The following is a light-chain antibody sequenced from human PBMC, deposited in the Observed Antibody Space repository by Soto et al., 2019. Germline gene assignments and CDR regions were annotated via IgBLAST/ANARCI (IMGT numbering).Light chain of an antibody. CDR3: QQYGASPIT. J-gene: IGKJ5*01. Sequence: DIVLTQSPGTLSLSPGQRATLSCRASQSGSDYILAWYQQRPGQPPRLLISAASTRAAGVPVRFGGSGSGTDFILTNTRLQPEDFALYSCQQYGASPITFGQGTRLEMK. CDR2: AAS. V-gene: IGKV3-20*01. CDR1: QSGSDYI.